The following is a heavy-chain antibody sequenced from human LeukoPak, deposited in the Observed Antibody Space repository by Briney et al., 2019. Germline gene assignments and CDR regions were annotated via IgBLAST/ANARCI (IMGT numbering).Heavy chain of an antibody. V-gene: IGHV3-74*01. CDR1: GFTFSSYW. D-gene: IGHD1-14*01. CDR2: INSDGSST. CDR3: AGRSAGSEPIY. Sequence: PGGSLRLSCAASGFTFSSYWMHWVRHAPGKGLVWVSRINSDGSSTRYADSVKGRFTISRDNAKNTLYLQMNSLSPDDTAVYFCAGRSAGSEPIYWGQGTLVTVSS. J-gene: IGHJ4*02.